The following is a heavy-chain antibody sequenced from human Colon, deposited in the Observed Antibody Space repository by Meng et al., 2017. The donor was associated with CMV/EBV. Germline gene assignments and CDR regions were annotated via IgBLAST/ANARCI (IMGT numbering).Heavy chain of an antibody. V-gene: IGHV4-34*01. CDR2: INHSGHT. CDR1: GSFSAYY. CDR3: ARGEQDSSGYYLSWFDP. J-gene: IGHJ5*02. Sequence: GSFSAYYWSWIRQPPGKGLEWIGEINHSGHTNYNPSLKSRVTISVDTSKNQFSLKLSSVTAADTAVYYCARGEQDSSGYYLSWFDPWGQGTLVTVSS. D-gene: IGHD3-22*01.